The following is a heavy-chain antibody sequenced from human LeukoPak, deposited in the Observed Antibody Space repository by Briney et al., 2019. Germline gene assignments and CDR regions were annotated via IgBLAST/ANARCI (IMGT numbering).Heavy chain of an antibody. CDR1: GFTFSNYA. CDR2: ISSGGST. J-gene: IGHJ4*02. V-gene: IGHV3-23*01. CDR3: AKVSWTGYNYFDY. Sequence: PGGSLRLSCAAPGFTFSNYAMSWVRQAPGKGLEWVSGISSGGSTNYADSVKGRFTISRDKSNNTLYLQMDSLRAEDTAVYYCAKVSWTGYNYFDYWGQGTLVTVSS. D-gene: IGHD3/OR15-3a*01.